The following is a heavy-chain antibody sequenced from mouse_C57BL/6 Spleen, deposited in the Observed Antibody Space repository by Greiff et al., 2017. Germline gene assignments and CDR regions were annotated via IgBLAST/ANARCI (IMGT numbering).Heavy chain of an antibody. Sequence: EVKLVESGGGLVQPGGSLSLSCAASGFTFTDYYMSWVRQPPGKALEWLGFIRNKANGYTTEYSASVQGRFTISRDNSQSILYLQMNALRAEDSATYYCARNYYGSSYGYFDVWGTGTTVTVSS. D-gene: IGHD1-1*01. J-gene: IGHJ1*03. CDR2: IRNKANGYTT. CDR3: ARNYYGSSYGYFDV. CDR1: GFTFTDYY. V-gene: IGHV7-3*01.